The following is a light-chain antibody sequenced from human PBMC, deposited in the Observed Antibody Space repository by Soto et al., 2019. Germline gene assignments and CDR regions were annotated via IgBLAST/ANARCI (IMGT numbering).Light chain of an antibody. CDR3: AAWDDSLNAVYV. CDR1: NSNIGSHT. J-gene: IGLJ1*01. CDR2: SNN. Sequence: QSVLTQPPSASGTPGQRVTMACSGGNSNIGSHTVNWYQHLPGTAPTLLIFSNNQRPSGVPARFSGSKSDTSASLAISGLQSGDEGDYYCAAWDDSLNAVYVFATATKVIVL. V-gene: IGLV1-44*01.